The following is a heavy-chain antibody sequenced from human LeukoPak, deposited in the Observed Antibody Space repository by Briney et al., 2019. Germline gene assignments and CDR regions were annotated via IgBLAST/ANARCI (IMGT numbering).Heavy chain of an antibody. D-gene: IGHD3-3*01. CDR3: ARSWSLNWFDP. CDR2: ISYDGSNK. Sequence: GGSLRLSCAASGFTFSSYAMHWVRQAPGKGLEWVAVISYDGSNKYYADSVKGRFTISRDNSKNTLYLQMNSLRAEDTAVYYCARSWSLNWFDPWGQGTLVTVSS. V-gene: IGHV3-30*01. CDR1: GFTFSSYA. J-gene: IGHJ5*02.